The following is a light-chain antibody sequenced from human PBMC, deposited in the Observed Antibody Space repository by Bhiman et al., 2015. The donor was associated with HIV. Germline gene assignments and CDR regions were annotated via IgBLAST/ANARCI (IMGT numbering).Light chain of an antibody. Sequence: SSELTQDPAVSVALGQTVRITCQGDSLRSYYASWYQQKPGQSPVLVIYQDTERPSGIPERFSGSNSGNTATLTISRVEAGDEAGYYCQMWDSTYVVFGGGTKLTVL. J-gene: IGLJ2*01. CDR2: QDT. CDR1: SLRSYY. CDR3: QMWDSTYVV. V-gene: IGLV3-19*01.